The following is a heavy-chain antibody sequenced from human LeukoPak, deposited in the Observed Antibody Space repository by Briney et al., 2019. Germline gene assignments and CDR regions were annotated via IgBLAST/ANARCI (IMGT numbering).Heavy chain of an antibody. CDR1: GFTFSSYW. V-gene: IGHV3-74*01. J-gene: IGHJ4*02. Sequence: PGGSLRLSCAASGFTFSSYWMHWVRQAPGKGLLWVSRINSDVSSTSYADSVKGRFTISRDNAKNTLYLQMKSLRAEDTAVYYCAKDRATAMEIDYWGQGTLVTVSS. D-gene: IGHD5-18*01. CDR3: AKDRATAMEIDY. CDR2: INSDVSST.